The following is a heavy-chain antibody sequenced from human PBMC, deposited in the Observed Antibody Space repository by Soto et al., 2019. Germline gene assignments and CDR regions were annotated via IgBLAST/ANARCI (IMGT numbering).Heavy chain of an antibody. D-gene: IGHD2-8*01. CDR3: MRSHGAY. CDR1: GGSVSSGPYH. CDR2: LSYSGTA. V-gene: IGHV4-61*01. J-gene: IGHJ4*02. Sequence: QVQLQESGPGLVTTSETLSLTCTVSGGSVSSGPYHWNWVRQPPGKGLEWIGHLSYSGTANYSPSLRGRVTMATDTSKNQFSLRLTSVTAADTAVYYCMRSHGAYWGQGTLVTVSP.